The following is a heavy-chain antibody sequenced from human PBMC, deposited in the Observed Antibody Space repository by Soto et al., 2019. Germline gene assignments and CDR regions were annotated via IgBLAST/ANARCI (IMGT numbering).Heavy chain of an antibody. CDR2: INHSGST. D-gene: IGHD3-10*01. J-gene: IGHJ4*02. CDR3: ATSSGLQRD. Sequence: PSETLSLTCAVYGGSFSGYYWSWIRQPPGKGLEWIGEINHSGSTNYNPSLKSRVTISVDTSKNQFSLKLSSVTAADTAVYYCATSSGLQRDWGQGTLVTVSS. CDR1: GGSFSGYY. V-gene: IGHV4-34*01.